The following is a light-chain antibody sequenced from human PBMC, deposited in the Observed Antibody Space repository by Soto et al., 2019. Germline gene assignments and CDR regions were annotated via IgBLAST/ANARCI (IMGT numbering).Light chain of an antibody. V-gene: IGKV4-1*01. J-gene: IGKJ2*01. CDR1: QSLFFSAYRTNY. Sequence: IVLTQSPDSLAVFLGERATITCKSSQSLFFSAYRTNYLAWYQDKPGQPPKLLISWASTRASGVPDRFSGSGSGTDFTLTISILQAEDAAVYYCQQYYTRPYTFCQGTKLEIK. CDR2: WAS. CDR3: QQYYTRPYT.